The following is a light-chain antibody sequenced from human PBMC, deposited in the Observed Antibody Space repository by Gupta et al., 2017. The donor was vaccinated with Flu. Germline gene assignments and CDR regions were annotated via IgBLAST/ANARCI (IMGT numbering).Light chain of an antibody. J-gene: IGKJ2*01. CDR3: HQYSTSPYT. Sequence: WYQQQPGQAPRLLIYGTSKRAPGIPDRFSGGGSGTDFTLTIDRLEPEDFAWYYCHQYSTSPYTFGQGTKLEIK. V-gene: IGKV3-20*01. CDR2: GTS.